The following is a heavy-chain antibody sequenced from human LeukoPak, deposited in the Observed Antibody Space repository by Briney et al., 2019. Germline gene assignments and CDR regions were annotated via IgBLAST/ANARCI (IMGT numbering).Heavy chain of an antibody. CDR2: IYSGGST. Sequence: GGSLRLSCAASGFTFSSYTMNWVRQPPGKGLEWVSVIYSGGSTYYADSVKGRFTISRDNSKNTLYLQMNSLRAEDTAVYYCARVAQTHYFDYWGQGTLVTVSS. J-gene: IGHJ4*02. V-gene: IGHV3-53*01. CDR1: GFTFSSYT. CDR3: ARVAQTHYFDY.